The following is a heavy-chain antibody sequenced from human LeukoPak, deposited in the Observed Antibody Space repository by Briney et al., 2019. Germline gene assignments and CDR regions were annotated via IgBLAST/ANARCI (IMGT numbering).Heavy chain of an antibody. CDR2: ISSSGSTI. J-gene: IGHJ6*03. CDR1: GFTFSSYE. CDR3: ARVNSGHPNYYVDV. Sequence: PGGSLRLSCAASGFTFSSYEMNWVRQAPGKGLEWVSYISSSGSTIYYADSVKGRFTISRDNAKNSLYLQMNSLRAEDTAVYYCARVNSGHPNYYVDVWGKGTTVTISS. V-gene: IGHV3-48*03. D-gene: IGHD5-12*01.